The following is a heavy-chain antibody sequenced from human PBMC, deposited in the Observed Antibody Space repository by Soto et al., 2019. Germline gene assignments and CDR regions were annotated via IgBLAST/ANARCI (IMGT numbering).Heavy chain of an antibody. D-gene: IGHD1-26*01. V-gene: IGHV3-30-3*01. CDR1: GFTFSNIA. J-gene: IGHJ4*02. Sequence: QAQLVESGGGVVQPGRSLRLSCAASGFTFSNIAMHWVRQAPGKGLEWVAATSYDGTYRPYADFARGRFTISRDNSQKTLYLQMNSLRPEDTALYYCATDRALGATLGAIDFWGQGTLVTVSS. CDR2: TSYDGTYR. CDR3: ATDRALGATLGAIDF.